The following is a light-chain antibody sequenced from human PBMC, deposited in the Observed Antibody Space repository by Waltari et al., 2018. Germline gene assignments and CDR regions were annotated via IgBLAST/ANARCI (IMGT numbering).Light chain of an antibody. V-gene: IGKV6-21*01. Sequence: EIVLTQSPDFQSVTPKEKVTITCRASQSIGSSLHWYQQKPDQSPKLLIKYASQSFSGVPSRFSGSGSGTDFTLTINSLQPEDIATYYCQQHDNSPPYSFGQGTKVDIK. CDR1: QSIGSS. J-gene: IGKJ2*03. CDR2: YAS. CDR3: QQHDNSPPYS.